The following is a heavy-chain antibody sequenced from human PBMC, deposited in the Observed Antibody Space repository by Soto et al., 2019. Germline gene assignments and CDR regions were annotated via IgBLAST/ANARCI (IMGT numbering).Heavy chain of an antibody. D-gene: IGHD3-22*01. CDR1: GFTFSSYA. Sequence: GGSLRLSCSASGFTFSSYAMHWVRQAPGKGLEYVSAISSNGVYIYYRDPVKGRFTISRDNSKKTVYLQMSRLRREDTAVYYCVKGPGGFIDNSAYYWGFDNWGQGTLVTVSS. J-gene: IGHJ4*02. V-gene: IGHV3-64D*06. CDR2: ISSNGVYI. CDR3: VKGPGGFIDNSAYYWGFDN.